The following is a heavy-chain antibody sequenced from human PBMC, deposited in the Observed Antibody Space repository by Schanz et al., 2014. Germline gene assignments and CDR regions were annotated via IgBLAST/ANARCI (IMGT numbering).Heavy chain of an antibody. J-gene: IGHJ4*02. V-gene: IGHV3-23*04. Sequence: EADLVESGGGLVQPGGSLRLSCAASGFTFSSYAMSWVRQAPGKGLEWVSTISASGGSTYYADSVKGRFTISRDNSKNILYLQMNSLRAEDTAVYYCARANYRRKINFDYWGRGTLVTVSS. CDR3: ARANYRRKINFDY. CDR2: ISASGGST. D-gene: IGHD3-10*01. CDR1: GFTFSSYA.